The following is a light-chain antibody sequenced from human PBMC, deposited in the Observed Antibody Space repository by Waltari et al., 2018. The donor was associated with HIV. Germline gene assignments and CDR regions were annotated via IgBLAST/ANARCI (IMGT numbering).Light chain of an antibody. Sequence: SYELTQPPSVSVSPGQTDSITSSGDKSGDKYACWYQQRPGQSPVLVIYQDSKPPSRLPEHFSDSNSGNTATLTISGTETLYEADYCCQAWDSSTVVFGGGTKLTVL. V-gene: IGLV3-1*01. CDR2: QDS. CDR1: KSGDKY. CDR3: QAWDSSTVV. J-gene: IGLJ2*01.